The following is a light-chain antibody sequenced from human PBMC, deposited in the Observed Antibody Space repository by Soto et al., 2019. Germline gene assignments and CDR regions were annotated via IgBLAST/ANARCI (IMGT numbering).Light chain of an antibody. CDR2: YDD. CDR3: AAWDDSLNAYV. CDR1: TSSIGKNP. V-gene: IGLV1-36*01. Sequence: QSVLTQPPSVSEAPRQRVTIPCSGSTSSIGKNPVHWFQQLPGKAPRLLIYYDDLVPSGVSDRFSGSKSGSSASLAISGLQSDDEADYYCAAWDDSLNAYVFGTGTKVTVL. J-gene: IGLJ1*01.